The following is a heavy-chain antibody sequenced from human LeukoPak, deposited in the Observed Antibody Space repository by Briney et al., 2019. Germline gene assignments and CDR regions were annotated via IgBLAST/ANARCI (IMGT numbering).Heavy chain of an antibody. D-gene: IGHD2-15*01. V-gene: IGHV4-31*03. CDR2: IYYSGST. CDR1: GGSISSGGYY. CDR3: AGTYCSGGSCYSRY. J-gene: IGHJ4*02. Sequence: SETLSLTCTVSGGSISSGGYYWSWIRQHPGKGLEWIGYIYYSGSTYYNPSLKSRVTISVDTSKNQFSLKLRSVTAADTAVYYCAGTYCSGGSCYSRYWGQGTLVTVSS.